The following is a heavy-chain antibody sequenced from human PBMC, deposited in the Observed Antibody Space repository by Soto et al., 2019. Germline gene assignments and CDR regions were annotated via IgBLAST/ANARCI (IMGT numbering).Heavy chain of an antibody. J-gene: IGHJ6*02. D-gene: IGHD3-3*01. CDR1: GYSFTSYW. Sequence: GESLKISCKGSGYSFTSYWIGWVRQMPGKGLEWMGIIYPGDSDTRYSPSFQGQVTISADKSISTAYLQGSSLKASDTAMYYCARRGYDDFWSGNYYYGMDVWGQGTTVTVSS. CDR3: ARRGYDDFWSGNYYYGMDV. CDR2: IYPGDSDT. V-gene: IGHV5-51*01.